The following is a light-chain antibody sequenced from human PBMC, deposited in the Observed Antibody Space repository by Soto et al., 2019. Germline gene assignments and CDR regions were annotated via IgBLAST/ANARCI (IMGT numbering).Light chain of an antibody. V-gene: IGKV3-20*01. CDR1: QSVSSSY. J-gene: IGKJ1*01. Sequence: EIVLTQSPATLSLSTGERATLSCRASQSVSSSYLAWYQQKPGQAPRLLIYGASNRATGIPDRFSGSGSGTDFTLTISRLEPEDFAVYYCQQYGSSGTFGQGTKVDI. CDR2: GAS. CDR3: QQYGSSGT.